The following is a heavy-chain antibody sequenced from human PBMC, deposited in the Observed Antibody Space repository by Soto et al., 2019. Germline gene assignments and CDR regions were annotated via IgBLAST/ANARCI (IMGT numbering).Heavy chain of an antibody. Sequence: GGSLRLSCAASGFTFSSYAMSWVRQAPGKGLEWVSAISGSGGSTYYADSVKGRFTISRDNSKNTLYLQMNSLRAEDTAVDYGANSTIPLLSGDLRYYFDYWGQGTLVTVSS. CDR3: ANSTIPLLSGDLRYYFDY. CDR2: ISGSGGST. V-gene: IGHV3-23*01. CDR1: GFTFSSYA. J-gene: IGHJ4*02. D-gene: IGHD2-21*02.